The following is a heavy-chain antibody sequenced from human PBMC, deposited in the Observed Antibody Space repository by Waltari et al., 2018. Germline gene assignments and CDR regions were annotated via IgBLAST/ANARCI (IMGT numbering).Heavy chain of an antibody. J-gene: IGHJ4*02. CDR1: GFRLSSYA. CDR2: ISFDGSNK. D-gene: IGHD5-12*01. V-gene: IGHV3-30*03. CDR3: ARGPGGYSGFFDY. Sequence: QVQLVESGGGVVQPGGSLRLPCAASGFRLSSYAIYWVRQAPGKGLEWVSLISFDGSNKNHADSVRGRFTISRDSSKVYLEMNSLRPEDTAIYYCARGPGGYSGFFDYWGQGILVTVSS.